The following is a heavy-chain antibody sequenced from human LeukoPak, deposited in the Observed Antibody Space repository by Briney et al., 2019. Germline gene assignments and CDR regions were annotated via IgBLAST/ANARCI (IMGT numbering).Heavy chain of an antibody. CDR1: GFTFSSYW. V-gene: IGHV3-7*01. CDR2: IKQDGSEK. J-gene: IGHJ4*02. CDR3: ARDFLERRGVAVAGPVDY. Sequence: GSLRLSCAASGFTFSSYWMSWVRQAPGKGLEWVANIKQDGSEKYYVDSVKGRFTISRDNAKNSLYLQMNSLRAEDTAVYCCARDFLERRGVAVAGPVDYWGQGTLVTVSS. D-gene: IGHD6-19*01.